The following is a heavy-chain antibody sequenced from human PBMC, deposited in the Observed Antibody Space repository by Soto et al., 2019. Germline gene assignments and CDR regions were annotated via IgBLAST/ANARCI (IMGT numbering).Heavy chain of an antibody. CDR3: SSRAGHDFPFDL. CDR1: GGSISSGDYY. J-gene: IGHJ2*01. D-gene: IGHD2-21*02. Sequence: QVQLQESGPGLVKPSQTLSLTCTVSGGSISSGDYYWSWIRQPPGKGLEWIGYIYYSGSTYYNPALKSRVTISVDTSNNQFSLMLSSVTATDPAVYYCSSRAGHDFPFDLWGRGTLVTVSS. CDR2: IYYSGST. V-gene: IGHV4-30-4*01.